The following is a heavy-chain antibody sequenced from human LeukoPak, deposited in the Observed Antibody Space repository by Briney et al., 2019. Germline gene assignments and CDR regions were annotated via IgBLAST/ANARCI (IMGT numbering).Heavy chain of an antibody. Sequence: VRQAPGKGLECVSVIYSGGSTYYADSVKGRFTISRDNSKNTLYLQMNSLRAEDTAVYYCASASGGNSFFDYWGQGTLVTVSS. CDR2: IYSGGST. V-gene: IGHV3-53*01. D-gene: IGHD4-23*01. CDR3: ASASGGNSFFDY. J-gene: IGHJ4*02.